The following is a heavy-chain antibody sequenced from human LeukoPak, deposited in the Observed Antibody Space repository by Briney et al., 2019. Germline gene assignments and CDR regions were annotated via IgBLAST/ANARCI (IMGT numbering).Heavy chain of an antibody. CDR1: GFTFSSYA. D-gene: IGHD2-2*01. V-gene: IGHV3-23*01. Sequence: GASLRLSCAASGFTFSSYAMSWVRQAPGKGLEWVSAISGSGGSTYYADSVKGRFTISRDNSKNTLYLQMNSLRAEDTAVYYCAKPPIVVPAAVCSDYWGQGTLVTVSS. CDR2: ISGSGGST. J-gene: IGHJ4*02. CDR3: AKPPIVVPAAVCSDY.